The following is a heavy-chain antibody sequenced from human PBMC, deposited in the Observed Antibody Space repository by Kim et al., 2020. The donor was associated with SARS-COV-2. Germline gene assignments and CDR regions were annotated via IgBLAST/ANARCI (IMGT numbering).Heavy chain of an antibody. V-gene: IGHV3-30*04. D-gene: IGHD4-17*01. Sequence: GGSLRLSCAASGFTFSSYAMHWVRQAPGKGLEWVAVISYDGSNKYYADSVKGRFTISRDNSKNTLYLQMNSLRAEDTAVYYCARDPPTTVTIGYAFDIWGQGTMVTVSS. J-gene: IGHJ3*02. CDR3: ARDPPTTVTIGYAFDI. CDR2: ISYDGSNK. CDR1: GFTFSSYA.